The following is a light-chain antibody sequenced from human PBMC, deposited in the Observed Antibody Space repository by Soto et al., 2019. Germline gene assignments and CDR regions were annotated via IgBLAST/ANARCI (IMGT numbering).Light chain of an antibody. CDR3: QQYSDSPIT. Sequence: EVVMTQSPVILSVSPGERATLSCRASQSVGKNLAWYQQRPGQALRLLIHGASARPSGVPARFSGSGSGTDFTLTIISLQSDDFAVYYCQQYSDSPITFGPGTTVDLK. V-gene: IGKV3-15*01. J-gene: IGKJ3*01. CDR1: QSVGKN. CDR2: GAS.